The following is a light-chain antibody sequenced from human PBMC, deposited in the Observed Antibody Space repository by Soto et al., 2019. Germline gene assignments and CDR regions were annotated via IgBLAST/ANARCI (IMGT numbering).Light chain of an antibody. CDR2: TES. J-gene: IGKJ1*01. Sequence: DIQMTQSPSSLSASVGDRVTITCRASQSINTYLNWYQQKPGRAPKLLIHTESSLQSGGPSRFSGSGSGTEFTLNISSLQPDDFATYYCRQCHISRTFGQGTKVEIK. V-gene: IGKV1-39*01. CDR1: QSINTY. CDR3: RQCHISRT.